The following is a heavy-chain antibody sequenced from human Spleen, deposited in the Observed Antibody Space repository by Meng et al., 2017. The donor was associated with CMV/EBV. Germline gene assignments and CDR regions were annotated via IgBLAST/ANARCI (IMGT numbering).Heavy chain of an antibody. CDR2: FTNSGTST. CDR1: GFTFSSYA. CDR3: AGSLYSSGWFLLDY. D-gene: IGHD6-19*01. V-gene: IGHV3-23*01. J-gene: IGHJ4*02. Sequence: ASGFTFSSYAMNWVRQAPGKGLEWVSGFTNSGTSTFYADSVKGRFTISRDNSKNTLYLQMNSLRAEDTAVYYCAGSLYSSGWFLLDYWGQGTLVTVSS.